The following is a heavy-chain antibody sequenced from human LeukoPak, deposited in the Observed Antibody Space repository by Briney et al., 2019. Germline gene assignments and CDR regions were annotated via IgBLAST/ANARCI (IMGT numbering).Heavy chain of an antibody. V-gene: IGHV3-21*01. Sequence: GGSLRLSCAASGFTFSSYSMNWVRQAPGKGLEWVSSISSSSSYIYYADSVKGRFTISRDNAKNSLYLQMNSLTAEDTAVYYCARATSDYGDYGFDYWGQGTLVTVSS. CDR1: GFTFSSYS. CDR2: ISSSSSYI. D-gene: IGHD4-17*01. CDR3: ARATSDYGDYGFDY. J-gene: IGHJ4*02.